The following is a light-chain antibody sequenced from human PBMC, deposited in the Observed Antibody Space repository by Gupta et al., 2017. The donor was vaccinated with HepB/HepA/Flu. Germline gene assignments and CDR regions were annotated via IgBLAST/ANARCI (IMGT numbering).Light chain of an antibody. CDR3: HQYGSSSIT. V-gene: IGKV3-20*01. J-gene: IGKJ5*01. Sequence: EIVLTQSPGTLSLSPGERATLSCRASQTVTRNYLAWYQQRPGQAPRFLIFGASYRATGVPDRFSGSGSGTDFTLTISRLEPEDFAVYYCHQYGSSSITFGQGTRLEL. CDR1: QTVTRNY. CDR2: GAS.